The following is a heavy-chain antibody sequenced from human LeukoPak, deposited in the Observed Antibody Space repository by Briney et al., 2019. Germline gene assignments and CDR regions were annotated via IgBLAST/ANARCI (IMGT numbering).Heavy chain of an antibody. CDR3: ARLVDYYGSGSFFAFDI. Sequence: SETLSLTCTVSGGSISSYYWSWIRQPPGKGLEWIGYIYYSGSTNYNPSLMSRVTISVDTSKNQFSLKLSSVTAADTAVYYCARLVDYYGSGSFFAFDIWGQGTMVTVSS. V-gene: IGHV4-59*08. CDR2: IYYSGST. CDR1: GGSISSYY. J-gene: IGHJ3*02. D-gene: IGHD3-10*01.